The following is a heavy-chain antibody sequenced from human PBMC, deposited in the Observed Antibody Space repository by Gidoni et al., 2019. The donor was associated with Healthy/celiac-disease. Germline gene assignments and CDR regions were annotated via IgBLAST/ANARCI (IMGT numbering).Heavy chain of an antibody. D-gene: IGHD6-13*01. CDR2: IYYSGST. CDR3: ARHLSSSADYYYYGMDV. CDR1: GGSISSSSYY. J-gene: IGHJ6*02. Sequence: QLQLQESGPGLVKPSETLSLTCTVSGGSISSSSYYWGWIRQPPGKGLEWIGSIYYSGSTYYNPSLKSRVTISVDTSKNQFSLKLSSVTAADTAVYYCARHLSSSADYYYYGMDVWGQGTTVTVSS. V-gene: IGHV4-39*01.